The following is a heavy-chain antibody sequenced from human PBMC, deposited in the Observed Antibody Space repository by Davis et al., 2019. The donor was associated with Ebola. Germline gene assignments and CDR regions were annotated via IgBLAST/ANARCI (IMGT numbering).Heavy chain of an antibody. CDR3: ARDRGYCSGGACYRLLDY. CDR1: GFTFSSYW. Sequence: GESLKISCAVSGFTFSSYWTNWVRQAPGKGLEWVAIIKQDGSEKYYVDSVKGRFTISRDNAKNSLFLQMDSLRAEDTAVYYCARDRGYCSGGACYRLLDYWGQGTLVTVSS. CDR2: IKQDGSEK. V-gene: IGHV3-7*01. D-gene: IGHD2-8*02. J-gene: IGHJ4*02.